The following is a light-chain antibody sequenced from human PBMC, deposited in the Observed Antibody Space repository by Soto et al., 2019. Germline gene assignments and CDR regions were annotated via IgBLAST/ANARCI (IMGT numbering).Light chain of an antibody. CDR2: EVI. J-gene: IGLJ1*01. Sequence: QSVLTQPASVSGSPGQSIPISCTGPISDFGTHNLVSWYQQHQGKAPKLIIYEVIKRPSGVSSRFSGSKSGNTASLTISGLQTDDEADYHCCSYAGSNPFPYVFGTGTKVTV. CDR3: CSYAGSNPFPYV. CDR1: ISDFGTHNL. V-gene: IGLV2-23*02.